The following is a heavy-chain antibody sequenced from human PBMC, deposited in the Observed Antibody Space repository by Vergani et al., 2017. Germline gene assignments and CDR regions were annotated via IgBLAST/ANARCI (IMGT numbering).Heavy chain of an antibody. J-gene: IGHJ5*01. D-gene: IGHD3-9*01. CDR1: GFSFNSYW. V-gene: IGHV3-74*03. Sequence: DVHLAESGGGFFQPGGSLRLSCSASGFSFNSYWMHWVRQVPGKGLLWVSRIKSDGSSTAYADSVKGRFTISRDNAQNTLYLQMNRLRVEDTGVYYCARARCIETCYMSNWLDSWGQGTLVTVSS. CDR2: IKSDGSST. CDR3: ARARCIETCYMSNWLDS.